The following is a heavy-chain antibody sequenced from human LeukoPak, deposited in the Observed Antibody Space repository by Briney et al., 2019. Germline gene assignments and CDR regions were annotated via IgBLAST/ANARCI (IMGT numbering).Heavy chain of an antibody. CDR2: INPNSGGT. CDR3: ARESSPSSFDY. Sequence: ASVKVSFKASGYTFTSYDINWVRQATGQGLEWMGWINPNSGGTNYAQKFQGRVTMTRDTSISTAYMELSRLRSDDTAVYYCARESSPSSFDYWGQGALVTVSS. D-gene: IGHD2-2*01. J-gene: IGHJ4*02. V-gene: IGHV1-2*02. CDR1: GYTFTSYD.